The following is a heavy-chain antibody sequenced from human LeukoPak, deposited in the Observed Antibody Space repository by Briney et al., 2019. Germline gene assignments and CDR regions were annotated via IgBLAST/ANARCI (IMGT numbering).Heavy chain of an antibody. Sequence: PGGSLRLSCLASGFSLSDYYMSWIRQAPGKGQEWLSHISSTGSRIYYADSVKGRFTISRDNAKNSLFLQMNSLRVEDTAVYFCARDGFNYSPFDYWGQGTLVTVSS. CDR3: ARDGFNYSPFDY. CDR1: GFSLSDYY. CDR2: ISSTGSRI. V-gene: IGHV3-11*01. J-gene: IGHJ4*02. D-gene: IGHD5-24*01.